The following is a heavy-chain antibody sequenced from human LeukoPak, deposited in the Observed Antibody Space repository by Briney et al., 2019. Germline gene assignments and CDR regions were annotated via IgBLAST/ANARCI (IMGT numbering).Heavy chain of an antibody. CDR3: ARAYCGGDCTRDY. Sequence: SETLSLTCAVSGYSISSGYYWGWIRQPPGKGLEWIGSIYPSGSTYYNPSLKSRVTIPVDTSKNQFSLELSSVTAADTAFYYCARAYCGGDCTRDYWGQGTLVTVSS. J-gene: IGHJ4*02. CDR2: IYPSGST. CDR1: GYSISSGYY. D-gene: IGHD2-21*01. V-gene: IGHV4-38-2*01.